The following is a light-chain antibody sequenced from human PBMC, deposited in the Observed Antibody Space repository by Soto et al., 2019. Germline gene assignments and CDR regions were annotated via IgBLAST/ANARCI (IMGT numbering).Light chain of an antibody. CDR2: LGS. CDR3: MEALQSPQT. V-gene: IGKV2-28*01. J-gene: IGKJ2*01. Sequence: ETVLTQSPLSLTVSPGEPASISCSSSQSLLHRNGHNYLDWYLQRPGQSPHLLIYLGSNRASGVPDRFSGSGSGTVFTLKISRLEAEDVGIYYCMEALQSPQTFGQGTKLEIK. CDR1: QSLLHRNGHNY.